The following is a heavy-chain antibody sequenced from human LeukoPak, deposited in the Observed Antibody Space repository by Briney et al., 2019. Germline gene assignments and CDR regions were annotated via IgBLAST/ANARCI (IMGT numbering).Heavy chain of an antibody. CDR3: VRGNPFGGY. CDR1: GFTLSSYW. V-gene: IGHV3-7*03. J-gene: IGHJ4*02. Sequence: GSLRLSCAASGFTLSSYWMIWVRQAPGKGLEWVANIKQDGSEISYVDSVKGRFTISRDNAKNSLYLQMNSLRAEDTAVYYCVRGNPFGGYWGQGTLVTVSS. CDR2: IKQDGSEI. D-gene: IGHD2-15*01.